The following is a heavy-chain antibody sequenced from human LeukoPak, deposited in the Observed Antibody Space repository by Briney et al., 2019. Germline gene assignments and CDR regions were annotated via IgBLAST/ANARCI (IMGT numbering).Heavy chain of an antibody. CDR3: ARAGTAGSVDY. J-gene: IGHJ4*02. CDR1: GFSFRSYW. V-gene: IGHV3-7*01. CDR2: INPDGSEK. Sequence: GGSLRLSCAASGFSFRSYWMSWVRQAPGKGLEWVANINPDGSEKYYVDSVKGRFTISRDNAKNSLCLQMDSLRAEDTAVYYCARAGTAGSVDYWGQGTLVTVSS. D-gene: IGHD6-13*01.